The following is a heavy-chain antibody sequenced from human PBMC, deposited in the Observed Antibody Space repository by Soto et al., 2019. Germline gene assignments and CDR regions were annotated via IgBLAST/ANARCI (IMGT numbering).Heavy chain of an antibody. CDR3: ARRTGMYDIVTGKYYYMDV. CDR1: GGSISSYY. J-gene: IGHJ6*03. D-gene: IGHD3-9*01. CDR2: IYYSGST. V-gene: IGHV4-59*08. Sequence: QVQLQESGPGLVKPSETLSLTCTVSGGSISSYYWSWIRQPPGKGLEWIGYIYYSGSTNYNPSLKSRVTISVDTSKYQFSLKLSSVTAADTAVYYCARRTGMYDIVTGKYYYMDVWGKGTTVTVSS.